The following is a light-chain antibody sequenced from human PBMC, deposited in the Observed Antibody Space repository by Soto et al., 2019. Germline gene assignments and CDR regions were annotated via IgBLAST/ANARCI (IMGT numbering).Light chain of an antibody. V-gene: IGKV3-15*01. CDR1: QSLSSH. J-gene: IGKJ2*01. CDR2: GAS. Sequence: EIVMTQSPATLSVSPGERATLSCRASQSLSSHLAWYQQKPGQAPRLLIYGASTRATGIPARFSGSGSGTEFTLTISSLQSEDVAVYYCQRYKNWPPYTFGQGTKLEIK. CDR3: QRYKNWPPYT.